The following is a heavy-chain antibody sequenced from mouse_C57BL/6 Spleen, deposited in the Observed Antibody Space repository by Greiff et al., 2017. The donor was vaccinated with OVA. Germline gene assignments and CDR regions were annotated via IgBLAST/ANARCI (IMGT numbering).Heavy chain of an antibody. Sequence: QVQLQQPGAELVMPGASVKLSCKASGYTFTSYWMHWVKQRPGQGLEWIGEIDPSDSYTNYNQKFKGKSTLTVDKSSSTAYMQLSSLTSEDSAVYYGARGLTAQATGRFAYWGQGTLVTVSA. V-gene: IGHV1-69*01. J-gene: IGHJ3*01. CDR3: ARGLTAQATGRFAY. CDR2: IDPSDSYT. D-gene: IGHD3-2*02. CDR1: GYTFTSYW.